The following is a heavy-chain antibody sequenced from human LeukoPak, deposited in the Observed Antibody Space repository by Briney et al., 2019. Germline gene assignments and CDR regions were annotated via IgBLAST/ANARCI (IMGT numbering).Heavy chain of an antibody. V-gene: IGHV1-2*02. D-gene: IGHD2-21*01. J-gene: IGHJ4*02. CDR3: ASYPRSIPTPPFDY. Sequence: GASVTVSCKASGYTFTAQYMHWVRQAPGQGLEWMGWINPNNGDTKYAQSFLGRVTMTRDTSTTTAYKELSSLRSDDTAVYFCASYPRSIPTPPFDYWGQGTLVTVSS. CDR2: INPNNGDT. CDR1: GYTFTAQY.